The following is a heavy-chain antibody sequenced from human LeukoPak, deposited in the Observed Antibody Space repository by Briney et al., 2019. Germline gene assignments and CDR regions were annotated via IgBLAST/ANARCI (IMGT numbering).Heavy chain of an antibody. J-gene: IGHJ3*02. V-gene: IGHV3-30*02. Sequence: GGSLRLSCAASGYTFSSFSINWVRQAPGKGLEWVAFIRYDGSNKYYADSVKGRFTISRDNSKDTLYLQMNSLRAEDTAVYYCAKVGGKIVGATRNAFDIWGQGTMVTVSS. CDR2: IRYDGSNK. CDR1: GYTFSSFS. D-gene: IGHD1-26*01. CDR3: AKVGGKIVGATRNAFDI.